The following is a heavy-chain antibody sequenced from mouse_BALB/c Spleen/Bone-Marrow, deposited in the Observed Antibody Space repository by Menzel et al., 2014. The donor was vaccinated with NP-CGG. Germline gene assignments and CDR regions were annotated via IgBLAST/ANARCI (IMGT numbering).Heavy chain of an antibody. V-gene: IGHV6-6*02. Sequence: EVQLVESGGGLVQPGGSMKLSCVASGFTFSNYWMNWVRQSPEKGLEWVAEIRLKSNNYATHYAESVKGRFTISRDDSKSSVYLQMNNLRAEDTGIYYCTRGIYYGSFYAMDYWGQGTSVTVSS. CDR1: GFTFSNYW. J-gene: IGHJ4*01. CDR3: TRGIYYGSFYAMDY. CDR2: IRLKSNNYAT. D-gene: IGHD2-1*01.